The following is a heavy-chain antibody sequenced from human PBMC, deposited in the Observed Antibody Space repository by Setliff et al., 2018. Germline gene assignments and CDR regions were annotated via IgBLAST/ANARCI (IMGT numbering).Heavy chain of an antibody. J-gene: IGHJ6*03. D-gene: IGHD3-16*01. CDR3: AKATLWPDTRYYYMDL. V-gene: IGHV3-9*01. CDR1: GFSFGDYA. CDR2: IIWNSDTG. Sequence: PGGSLRLSCAASGFSFGDYAMHWVRQAPGKGLEWVSGIIWNSDTGDYADSVKGRFTISRDDAKNSLYLQMNNLRTEDTALYYCAKATLWPDTRYYYMDLWGKGTTVTVSS.